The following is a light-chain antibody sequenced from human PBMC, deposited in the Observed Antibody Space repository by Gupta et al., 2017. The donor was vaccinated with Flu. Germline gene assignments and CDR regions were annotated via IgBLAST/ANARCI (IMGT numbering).Light chain of an antibody. V-gene: IGKV3-15*01. Sequence: TLSVSPGERVTLSCRASQSVRTNVAWYEQKQGQAPGRLIYGASTRTTGITARFSGSGAGTEFTLTISSRQSEDFEVYYCHQYNDGPPELTFGQGTXLEIK. CDR1: QSVRTN. J-gene: IGKJ2*01. CDR2: GAS. CDR3: HQYNDGPPELT.